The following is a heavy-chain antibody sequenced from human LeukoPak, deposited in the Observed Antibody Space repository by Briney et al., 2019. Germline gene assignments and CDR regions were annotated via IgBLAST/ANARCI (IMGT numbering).Heavy chain of an antibody. CDR2: ITNSGTTI. V-gene: IGHV3-11*01. CDR1: GFTFTDFY. CDR3: ARDGSSSWPYYFDY. D-gene: IGHD6-13*01. J-gene: IGHJ4*02. Sequence: GGSLRLSCAASGFTFTDFYMSWIRQAPGKGLEWVSYITNSGTTIYYADSVKGRFTISRDNAKNSLYLQMNSLRAEDTAVYYCARDGSSSWPYYFDYWGQGTLVTVSS.